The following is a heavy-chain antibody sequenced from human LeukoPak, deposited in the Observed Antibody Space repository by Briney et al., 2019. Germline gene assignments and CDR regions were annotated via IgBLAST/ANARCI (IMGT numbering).Heavy chain of an antibody. CDR1: GGSISPYY. CDR3: SRENGAFSPFGY. Sequence: SETLSLTCSVSGGSISPYYWSWVRQPPGKGLEWIGYIYYSGTTNYNPSLQSRVTISVATSKNQFSLKLSSVTAADTAVYYCSRENGAFSPFGYWGQGTLVTVLS. D-gene: IGHD2-8*01. J-gene: IGHJ4*02. V-gene: IGHV4-59*12. CDR2: IYYSGTT.